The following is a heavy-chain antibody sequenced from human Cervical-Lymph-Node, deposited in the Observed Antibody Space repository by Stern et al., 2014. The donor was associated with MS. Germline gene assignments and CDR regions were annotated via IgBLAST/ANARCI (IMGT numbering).Heavy chain of an antibody. V-gene: IGHV2-26*01. Sequence: QITLKESGPVLVKPTETLTLTCTVSGFSLSNARMGVSWIRQPPGKALEWLAHILSDGEKNYSTSLKGRRTISKDTSKSQVVLTMTHMDPVDTATYYCARMMQHLAGDAFDIWGQGTVVTVSS. D-gene: IGHD6-13*01. J-gene: IGHJ3*02. CDR2: ILSDGEK. CDR3: ARMMQHLAGDAFDI. CDR1: GFSLSNARMG.